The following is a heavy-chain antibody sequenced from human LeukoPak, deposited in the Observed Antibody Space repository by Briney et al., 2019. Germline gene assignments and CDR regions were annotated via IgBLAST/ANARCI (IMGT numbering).Heavy chain of an antibody. Sequence: PSETLSLTCIVSGGSISSSIYYWAWVRQPPGKGLEWIGTVFYNGATQYSPSLRSRVTISIDTSTNQFSLKLTSVTAADTALYYCARVRGDAFDIWGQGTMVTVSS. V-gene: IGHV4-39*07. CDR3: ARVRGDAFDI. CDR2: VFYNGAT. CDR1: GGSISSSIYY. J-gene: IGHJ3*02.